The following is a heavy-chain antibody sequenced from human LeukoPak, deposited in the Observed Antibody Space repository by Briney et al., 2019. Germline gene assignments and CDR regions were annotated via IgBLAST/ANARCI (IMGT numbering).Heavy chain of an antibody. V-gene: IGHV3-48*03. CDR2: ISSSGSTI. CDR3: ARWGKAAAHAFDI. D-gene: IGHD6-13*01. CDR1: GFTFSSYE. J-gene: IGHJ3*02. Sequence: PGGSLRLSCAASGFTFSSYEMNWVRQAPGKGLEWVSYISSSGSTIYYADSVKGRFTISRDNAKNSLYLQMNSLRAEDTAVYYCARWGKAAAHAFDIWGQGTMVTVSS.